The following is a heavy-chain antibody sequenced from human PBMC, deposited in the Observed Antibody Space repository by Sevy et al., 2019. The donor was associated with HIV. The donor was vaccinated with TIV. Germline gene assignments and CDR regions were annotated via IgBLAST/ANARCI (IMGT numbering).Heavy chain of an antibody. Sequence: GGSLRLSCAASGFTFSSYSMNWVRQAPGKGLEWVSSISNSSSYISYSDSVKGRFTISRDNAKNSLYLQMNSLRAEDTAVYYCAREARVRGVLNYWGQGTLVTVSS. J-gene: IGHJ4*02. V-gene: IGHV3-21*01. CDR1: GFTFSSYS. CDR3: AREARVRGVLNY. CDR2: ISNSSSYI. D-gene: IGHD3-10*01.